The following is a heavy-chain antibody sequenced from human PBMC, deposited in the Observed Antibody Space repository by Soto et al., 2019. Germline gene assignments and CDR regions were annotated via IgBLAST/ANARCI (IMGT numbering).Heavy chain of an antibody. D-gene: IGHD3-3*01. CDR2: IIPIFGTA. Sequence: QVQLVQSGAEVKKPGSSVKVSCKASGGTFSSYAISWVRQAPGQGLEWMGGIIPIFGTANYAQKFQGRVTITADDSTSTAYMELSSLRSEDTAMYYCAREGRLGGTPGFDYWGQGTLVTVSS. CDR3: AREGRLGGTPGFDY. CDR1: GGTFSSYA. J-gene: IGHJ4*02. V-gene: IGHV1-69*01.